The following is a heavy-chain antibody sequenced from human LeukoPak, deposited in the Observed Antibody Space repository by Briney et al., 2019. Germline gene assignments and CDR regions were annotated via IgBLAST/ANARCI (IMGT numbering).Heavy chain of an antibody. CDR1: GFTVSSNY. CDR3: ARGPRSDY. J-gene: IGHJ4*02. Sequence: LAGGSLRLSCAASGFTVSSNYMTWVRQAPGKGLEWVSVIYSGGSTYYADSVKGRFTISRDNSNNTLYLQMNSLRAEDTAVYYCARGPRSDYWGQGTLVTVSS. CDR2: IYSGGST. V-gene: IGHV3-53*01.